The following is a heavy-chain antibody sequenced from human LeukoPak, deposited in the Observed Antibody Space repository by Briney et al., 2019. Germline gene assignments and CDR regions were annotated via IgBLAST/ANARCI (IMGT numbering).Heavy chain of an antibody. CDR3: ASSIAAAGTSGFDY. D-gene: IGHD6-13*01. Sequence: ASVKVSCKASGYTFTSYGISWVRQAPGQGLEWMGWIRVYNGDTNYAQKFQGRVTMTRDTSISTAYMELSRLRSDDTAVYYCASSIAAAGTSGFDYWGQGTLVTVSS. V-gene: IGHV1-18*01. J-gene: IGHJ4*02. CDR1: GYTFTSYG. CDR2: IRVYNGDT.